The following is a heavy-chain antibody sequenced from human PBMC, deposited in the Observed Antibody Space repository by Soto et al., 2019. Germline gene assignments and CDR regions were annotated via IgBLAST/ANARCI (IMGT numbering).Heavy chain of an antibody. CDR3: AKAPRYFDWLLGY. Sequence: PGGSLRLSCAASGFTFSSYGMHWVRQAPGKGLEWVAVISYDGSNKYYADSVKGRFTISRDNSKNTLYLQMNSLRAEDTAVYYCAKAPRYFDWLLGYWGQGTLVTVSS. CDR2: ISYDGSNK. J-gene: IGHJ4*02. CDR1: GFTFSSYG. D-gene: IGHD3-9*01. V-gene: IGHV3-30*18.